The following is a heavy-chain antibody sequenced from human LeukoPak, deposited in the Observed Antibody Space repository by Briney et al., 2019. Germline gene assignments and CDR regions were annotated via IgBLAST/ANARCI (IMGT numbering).Heavy chain of an antibody. V-gene: IGHV3-7*03. Sequence: GGSLRLSCAAFGFTFSNYWMTWVRQAPGKGLERVASIKQDGGETYYVDSVKGRFTFSRDNAKNSVYLQMSSLRAEDTAVYYCTRDKSAGADTGSSFYYWGQGALVTVSS. CDR2: IKQDGGET. CDR1: GFTFSNYW. J-gene: IGHJ4*02. CDR3: TRDKSAGADTGSSFYY. D-gene: IGHD3-10*01.